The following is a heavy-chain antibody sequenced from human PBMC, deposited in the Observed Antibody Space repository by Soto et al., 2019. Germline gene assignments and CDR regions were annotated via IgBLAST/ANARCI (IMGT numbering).Heavy chain of an antibody. CDR1: GGTFSRYA. CDR3: AQTLGLAVAGPGRFDL. D-gene: IGHD6-19*01. V-gene: IGHV1-69*12. J-gene: IGHJ2*01. CDR2: ITPMFGTA. Sequence: QVQLVQSGAEVKKYGSSVKVSCKASGGTFSRYAISWVRQAPGQGLEWMGGITPMFGTANYAQRFQGRVTITAGESTSTAYMQLSSLRSDDTAVYYCAQTLGLAVAGPGRFDLWGRGTLVTVSS.